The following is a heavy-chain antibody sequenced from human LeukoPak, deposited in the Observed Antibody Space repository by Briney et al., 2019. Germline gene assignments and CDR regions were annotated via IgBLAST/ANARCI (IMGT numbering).Heavy chain of an antibody. V-gene: IGHV1-2*02. CDR3: AKGGPGTITYLFEP. CDR1: GYTFTGYY. CDR2: INPNGVGT. J-gene: IGHJ5*02. Sequence: ASVKVSCKASGYTFTGYYVHWVRQAPGQGLEWVGCINPNGVGTNYAQKFQGGFTMTRDTSITTAYMELSRLTSDDTAVYYSAKGGPGTITYLFEPWGQGTLVTVSS. D-gene: IGHD1-1*01.